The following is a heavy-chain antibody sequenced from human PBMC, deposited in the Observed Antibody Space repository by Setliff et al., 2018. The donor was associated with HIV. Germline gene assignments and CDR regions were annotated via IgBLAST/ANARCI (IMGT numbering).Heavy chain of an antibody. V-gene: IGHV1-18*04. Sequence: ASVKVSCKASGSTLTNYHMHWVRQAPGQGLEWMGWISAYNGNTNYAQKLQGRVTMTTDTSTSTAYMELRSLRSDDTAVYYCARVGRYFDWYDHAFDIWGQGTMVT. J-gene: IGHJ3*02. D-gene: IGHD3-9*01. CDR1: GSTLTNYH. CDR3: ARVGRYFDWYDHAFDI. CDR2: ISAYNGNT.